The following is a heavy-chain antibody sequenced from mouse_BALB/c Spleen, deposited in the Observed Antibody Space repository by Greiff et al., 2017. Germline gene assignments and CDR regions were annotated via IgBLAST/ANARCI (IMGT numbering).Heavy chain of an antibody. V-gene: IGHV14-3*02. CDR3: AAYYRYDLDY. Sequence: EVKLMESGAELVKPGASVKLSCTASGFNIKDTYMHWVKQRPEQGLEWIGRIDPANGNTKYDPKFQGKATITADTSSNTAYLQLSSLTSEDTAVYYCAAYYRYDLDYWGQGTSVTVSS. J-gene: IGHJ4*01. CDR2: IDPANGNT. CDR1: GFNIKDTY. D-gene: IGHD2-14*01.